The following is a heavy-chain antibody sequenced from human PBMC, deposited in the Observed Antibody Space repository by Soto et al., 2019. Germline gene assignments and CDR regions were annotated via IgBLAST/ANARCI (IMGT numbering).Heavy chain of an antibody. V-gene: IGHV1-69*01. J-gene: IGHJ6*02. CDR3: ARGFSGGYYYAMDV. D-gene: IGHD6-19*01. CDR2: IIPMYNKP. Sequence: QVQLVQSGAEVKKPGSSVRVSCQASGGTFTTYAFNWVRQAPGQGLEWTGGIIPMYNKPNYAPNFLGRVTISADPSTSTAYMELTSLRSEVTAVYFCARGFSGGYYYAMDVWGQGTTVTVSS. CDR1: GGTFTTYA.